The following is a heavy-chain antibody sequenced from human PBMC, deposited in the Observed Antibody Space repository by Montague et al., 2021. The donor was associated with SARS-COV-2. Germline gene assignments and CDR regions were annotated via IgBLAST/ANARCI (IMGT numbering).Heavy chain of an antibody. V-gene: IGHV4-59*13. CDR2: IHFSGST. D-gene: IGHD3-10*01. CDR3: AREPVAGGMDV. Sequence: SETLSLTCTVSGGSINSDNYSWIRHRQRKGLELVGNIHFSGSTNNNPSLRSRVTISVDTSKNQFPLKLSSVTAADTAVYYCAREPVAGGMDVWGQGTTVTVSS. J-gene: IGHJ6*02. CDR1: GGSINSDN.